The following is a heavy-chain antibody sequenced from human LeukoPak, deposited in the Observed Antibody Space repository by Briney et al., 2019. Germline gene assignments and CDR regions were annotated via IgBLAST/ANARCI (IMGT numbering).Heavy chain of an antibody. V-gene: IGHV3-74*01. J-gene: IGHJ4*02. CDR2: INSVGSST. CDR3: AKIRSGYGTGWYGGDGD. CDR1: GFIFSTYW. D-gene: IGHD6-19*01. Sequence: GGSLRLSCTASGFIFSTYWMHWVRQAPGKGLVWVSRINSVGSSTNYADSVKGRFTISRDNSKNTLFLQMNSLRAGDTAIYYCAKIRSGYGTGWYGGDGDWGQGTLVTVSS.